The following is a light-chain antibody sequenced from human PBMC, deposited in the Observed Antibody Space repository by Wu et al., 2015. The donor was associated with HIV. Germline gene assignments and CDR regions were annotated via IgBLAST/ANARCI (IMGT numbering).Light chain of an antibody. CDR3: HQYNDWPQT. Sequence: EIVLTQSPGILSLSPGERATLSCRASQSFSSNYLAWYQQKPGQAPRLLIYDASTRATGIPARFTGRGSGTEFTLTISSMQSEDFAVYYCHQYNDWPQTFGQGTKVEIK. CDR2: DAS. CDR1: QSFSSN. J-gene: IGKJ1*01. V-gene: IGKV3-15*01.